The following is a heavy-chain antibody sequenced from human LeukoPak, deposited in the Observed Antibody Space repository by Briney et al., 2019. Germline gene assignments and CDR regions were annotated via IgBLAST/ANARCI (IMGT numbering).Heavy chain of an antibody. Sequence: GGSLRLSCAASGFMFVSYAMSWVRQAPGKGLEWVSTFGHGGADTFYADSVKGRFTISRDNSKNTLYLQMNSLRAEDTAVYYCASFHYDSSGYYFKPTDAFDIWGQGTMVTVSS. J-gene: IGHJ3*02. V-gene: IGHV3-23*01. CDR2: FGHGGADT. CDR1: GFMFVSYA. D-gene: IGHD3-22*01. CDR3: ASFHYDSSGYYFKPTDAFDI.